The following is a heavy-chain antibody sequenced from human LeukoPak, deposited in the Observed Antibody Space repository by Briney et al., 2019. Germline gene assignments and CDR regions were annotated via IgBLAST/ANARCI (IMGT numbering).Heavy chain of an antibody. CDR3: ARKGPYDFWSGYWPSGYCMDV. V-gene: IGHV1-8*01. CDR1: GYTFTSYD. J-gene: IGHJ6*02. CDR2: MNPNSGNT. D-gene: IGHD3-3*01. Sequence: ASVKVSCKASGYTFTSYDINWVRQATGQGLEWMGWMNPNSGNTGYAQKFQGRVTMTRNTSISTAYMELSSLRSEDTAVYYCARKGPYDFWSGYWPSGYCMDVWGQGTTVTVSS.